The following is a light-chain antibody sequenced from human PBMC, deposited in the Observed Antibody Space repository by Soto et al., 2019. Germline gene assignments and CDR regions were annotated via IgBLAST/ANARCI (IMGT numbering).Light chain of an antibody. Sequence: DIQMTQSSSPLPASVGDRVAITCRASQSISGGLAWYQQKPGKAPQLLIYAASSLQSGVPSRFSGSGSGTDFTLTISSLQPEDFATYYCQQSYSTPITCGQGTRREI. V-gene: IGKV1-39*01. CDR3: QQSYSTPIT. J-gene: IGKJ5*01. CDR2: AAS. CDR1: QSISGG.